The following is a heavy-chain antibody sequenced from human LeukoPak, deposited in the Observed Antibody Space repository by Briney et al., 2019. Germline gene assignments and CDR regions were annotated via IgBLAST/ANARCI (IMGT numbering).Heavy chain of an antibody. Sequence: ASVKVSCKASGYTFTSYGISWVRQAPGQGLEWMGWIGAYNGNTNYAQKLQGRVTMTTDTSTSTAYMELRSLRSDDTAVYYCARDLALPRYCSSTSCPKGYWGQGTLVTVSS. J-gene: IGHJ4*02. V-gene: IGHV1-18*01. CDR1: GYTFTSYG. D-gene: IGHD2-2*01. CDR2: IGAYNGNT. CDR3: ARDLALPRYCSSTSCPKGY.